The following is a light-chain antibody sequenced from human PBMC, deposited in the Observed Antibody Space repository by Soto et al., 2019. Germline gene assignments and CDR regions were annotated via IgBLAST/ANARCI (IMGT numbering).Light chain of an antibody. V-gene: IGKV3-15*01. CDR3: QQRSNWWT. CDR1: QSVSSN. CDR2: GAS. Sequence: EIVMTQSPATLSVSPGERATLSCRASQSVSSNLAWYQQKPGQAPRLLIYGASTRATGIPARFSGSGSGTGFTLTISSLEPEDFAVYYCQQRSNWWTFGQGTKVEIK. J-gene: IGKJ1*01.